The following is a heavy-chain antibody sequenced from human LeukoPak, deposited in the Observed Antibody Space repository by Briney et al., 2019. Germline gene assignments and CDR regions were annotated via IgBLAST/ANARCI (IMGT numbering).Heavy chain of an antibody. D-gene: IGHD3-22*01. J-gene: IGHJ6*03. CDR3: ARDRTYYYDSSGYYNYYYYMDV. CDR2: INPSGGST. CDR1: GYTFTGYY. Sequence: GASVKVSCRASGYTFTGYYMHWVRQAPGQGLEWMGIINPSGGSTSYAQKFQGRVTMTRDMSTSTVYMELSSLRSEDTAVYYCARDRTYYYDSSGYYNYYYYMDVWGKGTTVTVSS. V-gene: IGHV1-46*01.